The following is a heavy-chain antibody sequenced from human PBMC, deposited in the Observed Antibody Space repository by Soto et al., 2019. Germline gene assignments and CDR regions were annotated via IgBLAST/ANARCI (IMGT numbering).Heavy chain of an antibody. CDR2: IWYDGSNK. Sequence: QVHLVESGGGVVQPGRSLRLSCAASGFTFSSYGMHWVRQAPGKGLEWVAVIWYDGSNKYYADSVKGRFTISRDNSKNTLYLPITSLRAEDTAVYYCARLTTSSGWYGFAYWGQGTLITVSS. V-gene: IGHV3-33*01. D-gene: IGHD6-19*01. CDR1: GFTFSSYG. CDR3: ARLTTSSGWYGFAY. J-gene: IGHJ4*02.